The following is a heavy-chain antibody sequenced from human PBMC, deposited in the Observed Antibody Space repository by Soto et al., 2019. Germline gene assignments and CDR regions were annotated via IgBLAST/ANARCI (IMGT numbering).Heavy chain of an antibody. CDR1: GGSFSGYS. CDR3: ARSGGRYQNWFDP. D-gene: IGHD2-15*01. CDR2: INHSGST. J-gene: IGHJ5*02. Sequence: SETLSLTCAVYGGSFSGYSWSWIRQPPGKGQEWIGEINHSGSTNYNPSLKSRVTISVDTSKNQFSLKLSSVTAADTAVYYCARSGGRYQNWFDPWGQGTLVTVS. V-gene: IGHV4-34*01.